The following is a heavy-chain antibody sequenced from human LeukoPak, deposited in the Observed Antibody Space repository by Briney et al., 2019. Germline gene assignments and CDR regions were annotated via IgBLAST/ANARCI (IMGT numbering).Heavy chain of an antibody. Sequence: PGRPLRLSCAASGFTFSSYAMHWVRQAPGKGLEWVAVISSDGRNKYYADSVKGRFTISRDNSKNTLYLQMNSLRAEDTAVYYCAREHLIQSIAVAGTMDYWGQGTLVTVSS. CDR1: GFTFSSYA. CDR2: ISSDGRNK. D-gene: IGHD6-19*01. J-gene: IGHJ4*02. CDR3: AREHLIQSIAVAGTMDY. V-gene: IGHV3-30*04.